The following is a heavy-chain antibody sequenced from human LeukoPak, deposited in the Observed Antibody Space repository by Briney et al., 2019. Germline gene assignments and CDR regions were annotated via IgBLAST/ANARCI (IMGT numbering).Heavy chain of an antibody. J-gene: IGHJ4*02. V-gene: IGHV3-30*01. CDR3: GRGGALLWFGELLEGFDY. D-gene: IGHD3-10*01. CDR1: GFTFSSYA. CDR2: ISYDGSNK. Sequence: GGSLRLSCAASGFTFSSYAMHWVRQAPGKGLEWVAVISYDGSNKYYADSVKGRFTISRDNSKNTLYLQMNSLRAEDTAVYYCGRGGALLWFGELLEGFDYWGQGTLVTVSS.